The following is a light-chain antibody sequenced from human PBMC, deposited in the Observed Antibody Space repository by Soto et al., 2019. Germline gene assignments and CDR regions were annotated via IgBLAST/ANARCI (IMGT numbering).Light chain of an antibody. CDR2: DAS. V-gene: IGKV1-5*01. Sequence: DIQMTQSPSTLSASVGDRVTITCRASQSISSWLAWYQQKPGKAPKLLIYDASSLESGVPSTFSGSGSGTEFTLTISSLQPDDFATYYCQQYNSYSPTFGPGPKVDIK. J-gene: IGKJ3*01. CDR3: QQYNSYSPT. CDR1: QSISSW.